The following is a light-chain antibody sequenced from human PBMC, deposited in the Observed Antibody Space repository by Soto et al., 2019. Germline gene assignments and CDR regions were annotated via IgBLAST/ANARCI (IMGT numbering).Light chain of an antibody. J-gene: IGLJ1*01. CDR2: NNN. CDR1: SSNIGSSY. CDR3: AAWDDRVSGYV. V-gene: IGLV1-47*02. Sequence: QLVLTQPPSTSGTPGQRVTISCSGSSSNIGSSYVFWFQHLPGTAPKLLMYNNNERPSGVPDRFSASKSGTSASLAISGLRSEDEADYYCAAWDDRVSGYVIGTGTKVTVL.